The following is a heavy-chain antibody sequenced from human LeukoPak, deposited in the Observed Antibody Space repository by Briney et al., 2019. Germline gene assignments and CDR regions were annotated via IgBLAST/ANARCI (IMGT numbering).Heavy chain of an antibody. CDR2: INHSGNT. D-gene: IGHD5-24*01. V-gene: IGHV4-34*01. CDR3: ARVRGGRDGYNDY. CDR1: GGSFTGYY. J-gene: IGHJ4*02. Sequence: SETLSLTCAVYGGSFTGYYWSWIRQPPGKGLEWIGEINHSGNTDYNPSLKSRVTISADTSKNQFSLKLSSVTAADTAVYYCARVRGGRDGYNDYWGQGTLVTVSS.